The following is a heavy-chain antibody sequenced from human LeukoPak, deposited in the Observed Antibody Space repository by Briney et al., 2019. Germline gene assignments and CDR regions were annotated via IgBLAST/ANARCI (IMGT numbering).Heavy chain of an antibody. Sequence: SETLSLTCTVSGGSISSSTYYWGWIRQPPGKGLEWIGSIYYSGSTYCNPSLKSRVTISVDTSKNHFSLKLSSVTAADTAVYYCARQDYDSSGYYSLNYFDYWGQGTLVTVSS. D-gene: IGHD3-22*01. CDR1: GGSISSSTYY. V-gene: IGHV4-39*01. CDR3: ARQDYDSSGYYSLNYFDY. J-gene: IGHJ4*02. CDR2: IYYSGST.